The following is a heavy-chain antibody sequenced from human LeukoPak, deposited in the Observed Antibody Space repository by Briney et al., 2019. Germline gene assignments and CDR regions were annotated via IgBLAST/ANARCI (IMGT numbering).Heavy chain of an antibody. Sequence: ASVKVSCKVSGYTLTELSMHWVRQAPGKGREWMGGFDPEDGETIYAQKFQGRVTMTEDTATDTAYMELSSLRSEDTAVYYCATVLRYSSSWYSFDYWGQGTLVTVSS. CDR1: GYTLTELS. J-gene: IGHJ4*02. CDR2: FDPEDGET. CDR3: ATVLRYSSSWYSFDY. D-gene: IGHD6-13*01. V-gene: IGHV1-24*01.